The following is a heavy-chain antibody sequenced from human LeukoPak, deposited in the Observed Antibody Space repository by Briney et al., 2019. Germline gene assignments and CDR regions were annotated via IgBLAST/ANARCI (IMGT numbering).Heavy chain of an antibody. J-gene: IGHJ4*02. CDR2: ISSSGSTI. CDR3: ARFGYNDFDY. D-gene: IGHD5-24*01. V-gene: IGHV3-48*03. Sequence: GGSLRLSCVASGFIFSSYEINWVRQAPGKGLEWVSYISSSGSTIYYADSVKGRFTISRDNAKNSLYLQMNSLRPEDTAVYYCARFGYNDFDYWGQGTLVTVS. CDR1: GFIFSSYE.